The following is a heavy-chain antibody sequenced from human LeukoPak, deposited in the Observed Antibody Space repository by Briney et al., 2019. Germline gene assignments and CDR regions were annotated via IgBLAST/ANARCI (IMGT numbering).Heavy chain of an antibody. CDR2: ISGSTSTI. D-gene: IGHD3-10*01. V-gene: IGHV3-48*01. CDR1: GFTFGIYT. CDR3: AKAYGSGSYYHFDY. Sequence: GGSLRLSCAASGFTFGIYTMNWVRQAPGKGLEWVSYISGSTSTIYYADSVRGRFTVSRDNSKNTLYLQMNSLRAEDTAVYYCAKAYGSGSYYHFDYWGQGTLVTVSS. J-gene: IGHJ4*02.